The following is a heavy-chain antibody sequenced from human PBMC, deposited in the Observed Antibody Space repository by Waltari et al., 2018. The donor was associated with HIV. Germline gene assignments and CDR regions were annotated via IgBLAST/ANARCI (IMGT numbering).Heavy chain of an antibody. J-gene: IGHJ4*02. CDR1: GGTFSSYA. V-gene: IGHV1-69*13. CDR2: IITIVGTA. CDR3: ARASTKFMVRGTISYYFDY. D-gene: IGHD3-10*01. Sequence: QVQLVQSGAEVKKPGSSVKVSCKASGGTFSSYAISWVRQAPGQGLEWMGGIITIVGTANYAQKFQGRVTITADESTSTAYMELSSLRSEDTAVYYCARASTKFMVRGTISYYFDYWGQGTLVTVSS.